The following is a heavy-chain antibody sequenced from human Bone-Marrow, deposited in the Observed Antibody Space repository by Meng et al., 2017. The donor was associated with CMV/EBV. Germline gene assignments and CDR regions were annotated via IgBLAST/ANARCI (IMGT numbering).Heavy chain of an antibody. V-gene: IGHV1-69*05. CDR3: ARGYCSGGSCYGYYYGMDV. CDR1: GYTFTSYG. Sequence: SVKVSCKASGYTFTSYGISWVRQAPGQGLEWMGGIIPIFGTANYAQKFQGRVTITTDESTSTAYMELSSLRSEDTAVYYCARGYCSGGSCYGYYYGMDVWGQGTTVTVYS. D-gene: IGHD2-15*01. J-gene: IGHJ6*02. CDR2: IIPIFGTA.